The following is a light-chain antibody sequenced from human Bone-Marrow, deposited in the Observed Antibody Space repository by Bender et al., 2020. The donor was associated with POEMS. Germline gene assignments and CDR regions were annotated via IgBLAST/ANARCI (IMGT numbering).Light chain of an antibody. CDR1: SSDVCPYNL. J-gene: IGLJ2*01. CDR3: QSYDTSLSGSV. CDR2: EVS. V-gene: IGLV2-14*02. Sequence: QSALAQPASVSGSPGQSITISCTGTSSDVCPYNLVSWYQQHPGKAPKLRIYEVSKRPSGVSNRFSGSKSGPSASLAITGLRAEDEADYYCQSYDTSLSGSVFGGGTKLTVL.